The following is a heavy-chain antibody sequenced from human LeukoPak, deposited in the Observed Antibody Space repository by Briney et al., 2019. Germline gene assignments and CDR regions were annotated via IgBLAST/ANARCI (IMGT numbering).Heavy chain of an antibody. CDR3: ATSVEMATADY. D-gene: IGHD5-24*01. Sequence: GGSLRLSCAASGFTFSSYWMHWVRQAPGKGLMWVSRINSDGSSTSYADSVKGRFTISRDNAKNTLYLQMNSLRAEDTAVYYCATSVEMATADYWGQGTLVTVSS. CDR2: INSDGSST. J-gene: IGHJ4*02. CDR1: GFTFSSYW. V-gene: IGHV3-74*01.